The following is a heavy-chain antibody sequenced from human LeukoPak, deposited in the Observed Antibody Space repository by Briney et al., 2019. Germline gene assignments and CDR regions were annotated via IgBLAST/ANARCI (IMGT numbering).Heavy chain of an antibody. CDR2: IWYDGSNK. V-gene: IGHV3-33*08. D-gene: IGHD3-22*01. CDR3: ARDAYYYDSSGYYSD. J-gene: IGHJ4*02. Sequence: GGSLRLSCAASGFTFSNYGMHWVRQAPGKGLEWVAVIWYDGSNKYYADSVKGRFTISRDNSKNTLYLQMNSLRAEDTAVYYCARDAYYYDSSGYYSDWGQGTLVTVSS. CDR1: GFTFSNYG.